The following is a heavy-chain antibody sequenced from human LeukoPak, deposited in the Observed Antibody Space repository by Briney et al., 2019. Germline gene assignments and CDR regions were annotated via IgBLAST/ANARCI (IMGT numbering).Heavy chain of an antibody. Sequence: GGSLRLSCAASGFTFSSYAMSWVRQAPGKGLEWVSAISGSGGSTYYADSVKGRFTISRDNSKSTLYLQMNSLRAEDTAVYYCAKRRHYYDSSGPSDYWGQGTLVTVSS. J-gene: IGHJ4*02. CDR1: GFTFSSYA. D-gene: IGHD3-22*01. CDR2: ISGSGGST. V-gene: IGHV3-23*01. CDR3: AKRRHYYDSSGPSDY.